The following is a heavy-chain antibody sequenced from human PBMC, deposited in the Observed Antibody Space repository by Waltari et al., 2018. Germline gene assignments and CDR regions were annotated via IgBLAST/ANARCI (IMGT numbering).Heavy chain of an antibody. V-gene: IGHV3-73*01. CDR2: MKSKANNDAT. CDR3: TSDTSRWDDYYSDY. Sequence: EVQLVESGGGLVHPGGSLKLSCTASGFIFGDSAMHWVRQASGKGLEWVGRMKSKANNDATMYGASVKGRCTISRDDSTNTAYLQMNSLKSDDTAVYYCTSDTSRWDDYYSDYWGQGTLVTVSS. CDR1: GFIFGDSA. D-gene: IGHD1-1*01. J-gene: IGHJ4*02.